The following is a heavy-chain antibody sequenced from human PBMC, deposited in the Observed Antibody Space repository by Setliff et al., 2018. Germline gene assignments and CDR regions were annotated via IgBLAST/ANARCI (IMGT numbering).Heavy chain of an antibody. D-gene: IGHD3-22*01. J-gene: IGHJ2*01. V-gene: IGHV3-48*04. CDR3: ARGAIYDSSGYYYAWYFDL. CDR2: LNNDGTTI. Sequence: PGGSLRLSCAASGFTFSTYGLSWVRQAPGKGLEWISYLNNDGTTIYYADSVRGRFTISRDNARDSLYLQMNSLRAEDTAVYYCARGAIYDSSGYYYAWYFDLWGRGTLVTVSS. CDR1: GFTFSTYG.